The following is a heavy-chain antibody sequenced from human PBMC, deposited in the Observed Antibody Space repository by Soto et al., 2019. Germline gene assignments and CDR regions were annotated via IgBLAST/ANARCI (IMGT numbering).Heavy chain of an antibody. CDR3: ARGGGVGVAGSAAFEM. Sequence: QLHLVHSGAVVKKPGASVTVSCSASGYPVTAYYMHWVRQAPGRGLEWMGGINPATGAAKYTQTSQGRVTMPRATSTSTVFMELSGLTSEDTAVFYCARGGGVGVAGSAAFEMWGQGTLVTVSS. CDR2: INPATGAA. CDR1: GYPVTAYY. J-gene: IGHJ3*02. V-gene: IGHV1-2*02. D-gene: IGHD3-3*01.